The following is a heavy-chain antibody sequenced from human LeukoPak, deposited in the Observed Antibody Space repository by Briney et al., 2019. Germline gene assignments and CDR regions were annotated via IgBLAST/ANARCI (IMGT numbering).Heavy chain of an antibody. CDR3: ARHFVVVPAAQYTLYNWFDP. D-gene: IGHD2-2*01. Sequence: PSETLSLTCTVSGGSISSSSYYWGWIRQPPGKGLEWIGSIYYSGSTYYNPSLKSRVTISVDTSKNQFSLKLSSVTAADTAVYYCARHFVVVPAAQYTLYNWFDPWGQGTLVTVSS. J-gene: IGHJ5*02. CDR2: IYYSGST. V-gene: IGHV4-39*01. CDR1: GGSISSSSYY.